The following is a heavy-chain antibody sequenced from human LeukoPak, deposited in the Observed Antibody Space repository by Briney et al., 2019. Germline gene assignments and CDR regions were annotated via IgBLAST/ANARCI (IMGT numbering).Heavy chain of an antibody. D-gene: IGHD3-22*01. Sequence: PGGSLRLSCAASGFTFSSYGMHWVGQAPGRGLEWVAFIRYEGSNKYYAGSVKGRFTNSRDNSKNTLYLQMDSLRAEDTAVYYCAELGITMIWGVWGKGTTVTISS. CDR2: IRYEGSNK. CDR1: GFTFSSYG. J-gene: IGHJ6*04. CDR3: AELGITMIWGV. V-gene: IGHV3-30*02.